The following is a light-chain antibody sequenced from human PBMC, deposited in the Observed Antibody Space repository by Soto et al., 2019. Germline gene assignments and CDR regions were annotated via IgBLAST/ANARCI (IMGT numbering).Light chain of an antibody. CDR1: QSVGNN. J-gene: IGKJ4*01. CDR3: QQHANWPLT. V-gene: IGKV3-11*01. Sequence: IFTQSAGTLSLSTGERATLSCRASQSVGNNLAWYQQKPGQAPGLLIYEASTRATGIPARFSGSGSGTDFTLTISSLEPEDFAVYYCQQHANWPLTFGGGTKVDIK. CDR2: EAS.